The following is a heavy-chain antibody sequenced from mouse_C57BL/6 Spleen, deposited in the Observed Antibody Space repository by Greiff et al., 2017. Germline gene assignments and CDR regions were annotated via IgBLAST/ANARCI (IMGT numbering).Heavy chain of an antibody. V-gene: IGHV1-18*01. J-gene: IGHJ2*01. CDR2: INPNNGGT. CDR1: GFTFTDYN. D-gene: IGHD3-2*02. CDR3: ARSGLRLYFDY. Sequence: VQLQQSGPELVKPGASVKIPCKASGFTFTDYNMDWVKQSHGKSLEWIGDINPNNGGTNYTQQFKGKATLNVDKFSSTASIERRSLTSEDTAVYYCARSGLRLYFDYWGQGTTLTVSS.